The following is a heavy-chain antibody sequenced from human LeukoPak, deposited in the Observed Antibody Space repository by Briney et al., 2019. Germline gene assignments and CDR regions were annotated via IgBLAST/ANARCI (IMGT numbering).Heavy chain of an antibody. CDR2: IIPIFGTA. Sequence: GASVKVSCKASGGTFSSYAISWARQAPGQGLEWMGGIIPIFGTANYAQKFQGRVTITTDESTSTAYMELSSLRSEDTAVYYCARGEAVVTPFDYWGQGTLVTVSS. CDR1: GGTFSSYA. V-gene: IGHV1-69*05. J-gene: IGHJ4*02. D-gene: IGHD3-22*01. CDR3: ARGEAVVTPFDY.